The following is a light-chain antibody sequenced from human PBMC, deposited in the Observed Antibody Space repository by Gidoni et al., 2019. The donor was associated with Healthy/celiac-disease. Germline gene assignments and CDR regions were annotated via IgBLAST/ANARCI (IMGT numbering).Light chain of an antibody. J-gene: IGKJ5*01. CDR3: QQYYSTPPT. V-gene: IGKV4-1*01. Sequence: DIVMTQSPDSLAVSLGERATINCKSSQSVLYSPNNKNSLAWYQQKPGQPPKLLIYWASTRESGVPDRFSGSGSGTDFTLTISSLQAEDVAVYYCQQYYSTPPTFGQGTRLEIK. CDR1: QSVLYSPNNKNS. CDR2: WAS.